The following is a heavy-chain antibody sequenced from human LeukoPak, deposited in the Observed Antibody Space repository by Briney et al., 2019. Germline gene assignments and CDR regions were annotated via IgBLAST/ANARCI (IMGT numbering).Heavy chain of an antibody. D-gene: IGHD1-26*01. Sequence: ASVKVSCKASGYTFTSYDMHWVRQAPAQGLGWMGIINPSGGSTSYAQTFQGRVTMTRDRSTSTVYMELHSLRPEAEAVYSCAKESVPYSGSYTTWGQGTLVTVS. CDR1: GYTFTSYD. J-gene: IGHJ5*02. CDR2: INPSGGST. CDR3: AKESVPYSGSYTT. V-gene: IGHV1-46*01.